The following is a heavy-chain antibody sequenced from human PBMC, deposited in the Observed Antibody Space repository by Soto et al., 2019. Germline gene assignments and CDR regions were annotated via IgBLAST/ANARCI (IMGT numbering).Heavy chain of an antibody. J-gene: IGHJ4*02. CDR1: GFTFSSYA. Sequence: GGSLRLSCAASGFTFSSYAMSWVRQAPGKGLEWVSAISGSGGSTYYADSVKGRFTISRDNSKNTPYLQMNSLRAEDTAVYYCAKDRGTFLLLRLRGTKREFDYWCQGTLGTVSS. V-gene: IGHV3-23*01. CDR3: AKDRGTFLLLRLRGTKREFDY. D-gene: IGHD2-21*01. CDR2: ISGSGGST.